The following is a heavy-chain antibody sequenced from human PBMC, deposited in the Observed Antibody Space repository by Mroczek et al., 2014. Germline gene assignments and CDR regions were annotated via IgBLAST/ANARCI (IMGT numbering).Heavy chain of an antibody. D-gene: IGHD2-2*01. J-gene: IGHJ6*02. CDR1: GFTFTSSA. CDR2: IVVGSGNT. V-gene: IGHV1-58*02. Sequence: QLVQSGPEVKKPGTSVKVSCKASGFTFTSSAMQWVRQARGQRLEWIGWIVVGSGNTNYAQKFQERVTITRDMSTSTAYMELSSLRSEDTAVYYCAADPSPVYCSSTSCSPRSGYYGMDVWGQGTHGH. CDR3: AADPSPVYCSSTSCSPRSGYYGMDV.